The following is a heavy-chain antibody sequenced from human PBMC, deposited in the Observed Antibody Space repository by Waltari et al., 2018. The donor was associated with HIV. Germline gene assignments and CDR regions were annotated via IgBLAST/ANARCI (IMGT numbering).Heavy chain of an antibody. J-gene: IGHJ4*02. V-gene: IGHV3-15*01. D-gene: IGHD1-26*01. CDR3: TTFEMGSTRNY. CDR1: GIPFKNAW. Sequence: DVQLIESGGGLVQPGGSLRLSWAGSGIPFKNAWMTWVPQGPGKGPQWLGHIRSKSDGGTTDYAAPVRGRFTISTDDLNNTMSLEMKSLKVEDTGVYYCTTFEMGSTRNYWGQGTLVTVSS. CDR2: IRSKSDGGTT.